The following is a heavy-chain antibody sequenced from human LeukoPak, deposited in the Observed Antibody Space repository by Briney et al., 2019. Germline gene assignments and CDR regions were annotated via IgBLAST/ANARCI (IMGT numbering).Heavy chain of an antibody. CDR3: ARVFGDIVVVPAAIRGTDYYYYMDV. D-gene: IGHD2-2*01. Sequence: SQTLSLTCTVSGGSISSGSYYWSWIRQPAGKGLEWIGRIYTSGSTNYNPSLKSRVTISVDTSKNQFSLKLSSVTAADTAVYYCARVFGDIVVVPAAIRGTDYYYYMDVWGKGTTVTVSS. CDR1: GGSISSGSYY. J-gene: IGHJ6*03. CDR2: IYTSGST. V-gene: IGHV4-61*02.